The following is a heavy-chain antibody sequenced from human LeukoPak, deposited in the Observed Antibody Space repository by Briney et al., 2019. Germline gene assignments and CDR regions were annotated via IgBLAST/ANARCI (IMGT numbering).Heavy chain of an antibody. Sequence: ASVKVSCKASGYTFTSYYMHWVRQAPGQGLEWMGIINPSGGSTSYAQKFQDRVTMARDTSTSTVYMELSSLRSEDTAVYYCARAWELRDLDYWGQGTLVTVSS. J-gene: IGHJ4*02. CDR1: GYTFTSYY. D-gene: IGHD1-26*01. CDR2: INPSGGST. CDR3: ARAWELRDLDY. V-gene: IGHV1-46*01.